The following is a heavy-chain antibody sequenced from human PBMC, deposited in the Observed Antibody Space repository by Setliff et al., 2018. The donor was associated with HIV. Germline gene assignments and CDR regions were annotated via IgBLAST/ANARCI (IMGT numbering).Heavy chain of an antibody. J-gene: IGHJ5*02. V-gene: IGHV3-21*01. CDR3: ARDFTYGDYDWFDP. Sequence: GGSLRLSCAASGFTFSSYSMNWVRQAPGKGLEWVSSISSSSSYIYYADSVKGRFTISRDNAKNSLYLQMNSLRAEDTAVYYCARDFTYGDYDWFDPWGQGTLVTVSS. D-gene: IGHD4-17*01. CDR2: ISSSSSYI. CDR1: GFTFSSYS.